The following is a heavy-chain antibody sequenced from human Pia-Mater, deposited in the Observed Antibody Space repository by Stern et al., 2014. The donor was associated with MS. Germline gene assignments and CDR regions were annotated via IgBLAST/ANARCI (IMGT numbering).Heavy chain of an antibody. D-gene: IGHD3-9*01. CDR2: IIPIFGTA. Sequence: VQLVESGAEVKKPGSSVKVSCNASGGTFNVYAINWLRQAPGQGLEWMGGIIPIFGTANYEQKFQGRVTITADESTRTSSMQLSSLRYDDTAVYYCARDGRHTDNYGLDVWGQGTTVTVSS. V-gene: IGHV1-69*01. CDR1: GGTFNVYA. J-gene: IGHJ6*02. CDR3: ARDGRHTDNYGLDV.